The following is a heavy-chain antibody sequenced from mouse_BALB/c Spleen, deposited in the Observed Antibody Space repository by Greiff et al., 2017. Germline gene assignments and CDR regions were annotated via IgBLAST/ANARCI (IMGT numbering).Heavy chain of an antibody. CDR3: AREDGNYPAWFAY. Sequence: QVQLQQSGAELARPGASVKLSCKASGYTFTSYWMQWVKQRPGQGLEWIGAIYPGDGDTRYTQKFRGKSTLTADKSSSTAYMQLSSLASEDSAVYYCAREDGNYPAWFAYWGQGTLVTVSA. D-gene: IGHD2-1*01. V-gene: IGHV1-87*01. CDR1: GYTFTSYW. CDR2: IYPGDGDT. J-gene: IGHJ3*01.